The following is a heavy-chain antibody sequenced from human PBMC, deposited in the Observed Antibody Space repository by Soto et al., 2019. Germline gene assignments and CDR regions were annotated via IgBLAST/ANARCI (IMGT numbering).Heavy chain of an antibody. V-gene: IGHV3-23*01. Sequence: GGSLRLSCAASEFSFDDYAMSWVRQAPGKGLEWVSSITYTGVSTYYVDSVKGRFTISRDNSKDTLYLQMNSLRAEDTAIYYCARHQNCISSSCYMHYYYGMDVWGQGTTVTVSS. CDR3: ARHQNCISSSCYMHYYYGMDV. CDR1: EFSFDDYA. J-gene: IGHJ6*02. CDR2: ITYTGVST. D-gene: IGHD2-2*02.